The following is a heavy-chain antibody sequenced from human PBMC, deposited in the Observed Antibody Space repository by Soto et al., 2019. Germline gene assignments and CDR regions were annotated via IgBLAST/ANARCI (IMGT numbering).Heavy chain of an antibody. J-gene: IGHJ4*02. Sequence: GGSLRLSCAASGFTFSSYAMSWVRQAPGKGLERVSAISGSGGSTYYADSVKGRFTISRDNSKNTLYLQMNSLRAEDTAVYYRAKAGERYCSGGSCYSSVYFDYWGQGTLVTVSS. CDR1: GFTFSSYA. V-gene: IGHV3-23*01. CDR3: AKAGERYCSGGSCYSSVYFDY. CDR2: ISGSGGST. D-gene: IGHD2-15*01.